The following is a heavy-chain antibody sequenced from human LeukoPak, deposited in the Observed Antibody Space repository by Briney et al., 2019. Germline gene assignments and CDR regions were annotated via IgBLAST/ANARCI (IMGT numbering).Heavy chain of an antibody. Sequence: SETLSFTCTGSGGSICTYNWSWLRPPPGKGREWCGYIYNSGSTNYNDSLQSRITITVDTSMNTFSVRLSFVTAADTAVYCCARHDSIVLPFDSWGPRIPVSVSS. CDR1: GGSICTYN. CDR2: IYNSGST. CDR3: ARHDSIVLPFDS. V-gene: IGHV4-59*08. D-gene: IGHD2/OR15-2a*01. J-gene: IGHJ4*02.